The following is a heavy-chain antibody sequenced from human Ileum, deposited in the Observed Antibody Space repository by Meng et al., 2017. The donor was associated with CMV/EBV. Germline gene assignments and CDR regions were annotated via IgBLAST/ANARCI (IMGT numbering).Heavy chain of an antibody. CDR1: GDSITSGDYY. V-gene: IGHV4-30-4*08. CDR2: IYSSGTA. J-gene: IGHJ4*02. Sequence: SETLSLTCSVSGDSITSGDYYWSWIRQPPGKGREWIGYIYSSGTAYYNPSLKTAISIDTSKNQFSLRLTSVTAADTAVYYCAREGGYDRRYFDYWGQGTLVTVSS. D-gene: IGHD5-12*01. CDR3: AREGGYDRRYFDY.